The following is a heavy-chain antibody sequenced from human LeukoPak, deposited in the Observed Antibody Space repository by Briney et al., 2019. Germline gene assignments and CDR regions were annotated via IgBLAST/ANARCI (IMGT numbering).Heavy chain of an antibody. D-gene: IGHD3-22*01. V-gene: IGHV4-61*02. CDR3: ARDLYYYDSSGHNIWGFDI. CDR2: IYTSGST. CDR1: GGSINSGRYY. Sequence: SQTLSLTCTVSGGSINSGRYYWGWNGQPAGTGLEWIERIYTSGSTNPNPPLKSRVLRSEDPSHNQFSLKLSAVTAADTAVYYCARDLYYYDSSGHNIWGFDIWGQETMVTVSS. J-gene: IGHJ3*02.